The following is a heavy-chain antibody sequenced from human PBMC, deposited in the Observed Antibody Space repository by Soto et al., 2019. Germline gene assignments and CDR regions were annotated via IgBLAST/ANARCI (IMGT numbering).Heavy chain of an antibody. CDR1: GGSISTSNW. V-gene: IGHV4-4*02. D-gene: IGHD6-19*01. CDR3: ARRAVAGTSWFDP. Sequence: SETLSLTCAVSGGSISTSNWWNWVRQPPGKGLEWIGEIYYSGRTNFNPSLKSRVTISIDKSKNQVSLRLSSVTAADTAVYYCARRAVAGTSWFDPWGQGTQVTVSS. CDR2: IYYSGRT. J-gene: IGHJ5*02.